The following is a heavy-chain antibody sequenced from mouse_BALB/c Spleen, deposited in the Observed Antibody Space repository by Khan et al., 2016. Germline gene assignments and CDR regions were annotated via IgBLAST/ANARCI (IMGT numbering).Heavy chain of an antibody. CDR3: AREGLRRWFAY. J-gene: IGHJ3*01. Sequence: EVELVESGGGLVKPGGSLKLSCAASGFTFSDYYMYWVRQTPEKRLEWVATISDGGSYTYYPDSVKGRFTISRDNAKNNLYLQMSSLKSEDTAMYYCAREGLRRWFAYGGQGTLVTVSA. D-gene: IGHD2-4*01. CDR2: ISDGGSYT. V-gene: IGHV5-4*02. CDR1: GFTFSDYY.